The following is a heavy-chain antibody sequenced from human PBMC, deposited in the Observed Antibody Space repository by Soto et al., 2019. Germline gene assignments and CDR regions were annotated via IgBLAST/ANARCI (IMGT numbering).Heavy chain of an antibody. CDR2: MNYSVKT. CDR1: GYSISRREY. D-gene: IGHD3-10*01. J-gene: IGHJ5*02. V-gene: IGHV4-38-2*01. CDR3: GRSGDAYGSYIDA. Sequence: XQTLSISAAVSGYSISRREYGAWRRQPPGKGREWIGSMNYSVKTYHNPSLRSRITISGDTSQNQLSLKLTYVTAADTAVYYWGRSGDAYGSYIDAWGQGTLVTVSS.